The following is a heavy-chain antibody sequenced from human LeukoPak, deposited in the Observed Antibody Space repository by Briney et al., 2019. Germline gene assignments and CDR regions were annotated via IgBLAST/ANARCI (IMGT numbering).Heavy chain of an antibody. J-gene: IGHJ4*02. CDR2: IYPGDSDT. D-gene: IGHD3-3*01. CDR3: ARIRGYDFWSGYYTANSNFDY. Sequence: GESLKISCKGSGYSFTSYWIGWVRQMPGKGLERMGIIYPGDSDTRYSPSFQGQVTISADKSISTAYLQWSSLKASDTAMYYCARIRGYDFWSGYYTANSNFDYWGQGTLVTVSS. V-gene: IGHV5-51*01. CDR1: GYSFTSYW.